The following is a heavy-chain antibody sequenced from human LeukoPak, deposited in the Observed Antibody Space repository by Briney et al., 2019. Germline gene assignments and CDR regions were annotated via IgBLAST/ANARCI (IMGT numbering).Heavy chain of an antibody. V-gene: IGHV1-18*01. D-gene: IGHD7-27*01. J-gene: IGHJ4*02. CDR2: ISSNSDNT. CDR1: GYTFTSYG. CDR3: ARDWGSIKVIADY. Sequence: ASVRVSCKATGYTFTSYGISWVRQAPGQGLEWMGWISSNSDNTNYAQKLQGRVTMTTDTSTSTAYMELRSLRSDDTALYFCARDWGSIKVIADYWGQGTLLTVSS.